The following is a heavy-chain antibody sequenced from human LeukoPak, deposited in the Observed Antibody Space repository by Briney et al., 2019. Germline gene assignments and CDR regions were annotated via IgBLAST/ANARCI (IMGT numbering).Heavy chain of an antibody. V-gene: IGHV4-61*02. Sequence: SETLSLTCTVSGGSISSGSYYWSWIRQPAGKGLEWIGRIYTSGSTNYNPSLKSRVTISLDTSRNQFSLKLTSVTAADTAVYYCARSEYYGSGTYYNRYYALDVWGQGTTVTVSS. CDR3: ARSEYYGSGTYYNRYYALDV. CDR2: IYTSGST. D-gene: IGHD3-10*01. CDR1: GGSISSGSYY. J-gene: IGHJ6*02.